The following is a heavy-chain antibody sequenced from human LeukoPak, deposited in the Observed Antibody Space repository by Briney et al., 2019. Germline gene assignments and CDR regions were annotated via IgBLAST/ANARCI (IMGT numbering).Heavy chain of an antibody. D-gene: IGHD6-6*01. CDR1: GFTFSSFA. V-gene: IGHV3-30-3*01. Sequence: PGGSLRLSCAASGFTFSSFAMHWVRQAPGKGLEWVAVISYDGSNEYYADSVKGRFTISRDDSKNALNLQMNSLRAEDTAVYYCARVDSSSSGFDYWGQGTLVTVSS. CDR3: ARVDSSSSGFDY. CDR2: ISYDGSNE. J-gene: IGHJ4*02.